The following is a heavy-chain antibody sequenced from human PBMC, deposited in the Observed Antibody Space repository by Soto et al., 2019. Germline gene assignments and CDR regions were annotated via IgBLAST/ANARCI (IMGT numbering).Heavy chain of an antibody. CDR1: GGSISSSSW. J-gene: IGHJ4*02. D-gene: IGHD3-22*01. V-gene: IGHV4-4*02. CDR3: ARDRRSTGYYDSSGYYHYFDY. Sequence: PSETLSLTCAVSGGSISSSSWWSWVRQPPGKGLEWIGEIYHSGSTNYNPSLKSRVTISVDKSKNQFSLKLSSVTAADTAVYYCARDRRSTGYYDSSGYYHYFDYWGQGTLVTVS. CDR2: IYHSGST.